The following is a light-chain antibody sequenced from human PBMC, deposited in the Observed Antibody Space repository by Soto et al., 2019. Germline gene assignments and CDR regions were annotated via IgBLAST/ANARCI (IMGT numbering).Light chain of an antibody. CDR2: EVS. CDR3: CSYAGSYTFGV. V-gene: IGLV2-14*01. J-gene: IGLJ2*01. Sequence: QSALTQPASVSGSPGQSIAISCTGSSSDVGIYNYVSWYQQHPGKVPKLIIYEVSNRPSGVSNRFSGSKSGNTASLTISGLQAEDEADYYCCSYAGSYTFGVFGGGTKLTVL. CDR1: SSDVGIYNY.